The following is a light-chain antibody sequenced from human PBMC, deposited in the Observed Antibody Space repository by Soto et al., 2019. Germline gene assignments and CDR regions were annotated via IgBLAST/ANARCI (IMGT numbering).Light chain of an antibody. CDR2: GAS. CDR1: QSVKNSY. J-gene: IGKJ2*01. CDR3: QQYGSTPRT. Sequence: EIVLTQSPGTLSLSPGERVTLSCRASQSVKNSYLAWYQQKPGQAPRLLIYGASTMATGIPDRFSGSGSGTDFTLTISRLEPEDFAVYYCQQYGSTPRTFGQGTKLEIK. V-gene: IGKV3-20*01.